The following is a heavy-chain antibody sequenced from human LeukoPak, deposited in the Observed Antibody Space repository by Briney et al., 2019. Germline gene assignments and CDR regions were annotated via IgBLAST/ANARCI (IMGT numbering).Heavy chain of an antibody. CDR1: EFTLRSYS. CDR2: ISTSSTYI. CDR3: ARDASGSSTGLIDF. Sequence: GGSLRLSCAASEFTLRSYSMHWVRQAPGKGLEWVSYISTSSTYIYYADLVRGRFSISRDNAKNSLYLHMNSLKADDTAVYYCARDASGSSTGLIDFWGQGTLVTVSS. D-gene: IGHD1-26*01. J-gene: IGHJ4*02. V-gene: IGHV3-21*01.